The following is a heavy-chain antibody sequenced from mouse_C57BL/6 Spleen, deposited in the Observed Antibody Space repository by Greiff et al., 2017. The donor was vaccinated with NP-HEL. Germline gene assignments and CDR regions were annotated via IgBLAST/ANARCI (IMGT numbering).Heavy chain of an antibody. CDR2: ISYDGSN. D-gene: IGHD1-1*01. CDR1: GYSITSGYY. Sequence: VQLQQSGPGLVKPSQSLSLTCSVTGYSITSGYYWNWIRQFPGNKLEWMGYISYDGSNNYNPSLKNRISITRDTSKNQFFLKLNSVTTEDTATYYCARDGTVVARWYFDVWGTGTTVTVSS. CDR3: ARDGTVVARWYFDV. J-gene: IGHJ1*03. V-gene: IGHV3-6*01.